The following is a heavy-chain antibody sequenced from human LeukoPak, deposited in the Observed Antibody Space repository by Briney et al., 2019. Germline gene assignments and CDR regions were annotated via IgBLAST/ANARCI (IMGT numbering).Heavy chain of an antibody. CDR3: ARDAEESGYSYGYGPAEFDY. CDR2: ISSSSSYI. CDR1: GFTFSSYS. Sequence: PGGSLRLSCAASGFTFSSYSMNWVRQAPGKGLEWVSSISSSSSYIYYADSVKGRFTISRDNAKNSLYLQMNSLRAEDTAVYYCARDAEESGYSYGYGPAEFDYWGQGTLVTVSS. J-gene: IGHJ4*02. D-gene: IGHD5-18*01. V-gene: IGHV3-21*01.